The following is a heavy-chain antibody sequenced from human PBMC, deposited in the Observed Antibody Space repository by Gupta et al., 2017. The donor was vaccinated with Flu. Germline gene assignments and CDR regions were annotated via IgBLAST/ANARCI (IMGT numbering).Heavy chain of an antibody. V-gene: IGHV3-23*01. CDR1: GFTFSGSA. D-gene: IGHD1-26*01. Sequence: EVQLLESGGGSVQPGGSLRLSCAASGFTFSGSAISWVRQTPGKGLEWVSSISGTGGSTYYADSVKGRLTVSRDNSKGTLFLQMNSLRAEDTGTYYCAKDLWSGGVYGSFWWGFEYWGQGALVTVSS. CDR3: AKDLWSGGVYGSFWWGFEY. J-gene: IGHJ4*02. CDR2: ISGTGGST.